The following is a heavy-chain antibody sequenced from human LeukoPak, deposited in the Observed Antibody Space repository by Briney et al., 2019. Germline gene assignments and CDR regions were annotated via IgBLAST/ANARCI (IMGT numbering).Heavy chain of an antibody. D-gene: IGHD4/OR15-4a*01. CDR2: IKHDGSEK. V-gene: IGHV3-7*01. J-gene: IGHJ4*02. Sequence: PGGSLRLSCAASGFTFRSYWMSWLRQAPGKGLEWVANIKHDGSEKYYVDSVKGRFTISRDNAKNSLYLQMSSLRAEDTAVYYCAKYSFLGANSSAYYFDYWGQEPLVPVSS. CDR1: GFTFRSYW. CDR3: AKYSFLGANSSAYYFDY.